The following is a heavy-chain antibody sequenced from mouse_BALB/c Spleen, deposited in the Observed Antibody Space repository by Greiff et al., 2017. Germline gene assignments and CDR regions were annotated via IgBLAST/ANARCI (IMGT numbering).Heavy chain of an antibody. CDR1: GFTFSSFG. D-gene: IGHD2-1*01. CDR3: ARENCGNQYAMDY. V-gene: IGHV5-17*02. J-gene: IGHJ4*01. CDR2: ISSGSSTI. Sequence: EVMLVESGGGLVQPGGSRKLSCAASGFTFSSFGMHWVRQAPEKGLEWVAYISSGSSTIYYADTVKGRFTISRDNPKNTLFLRMTSLRSEDTAMYYCARENCGNQYAMDYWGQGTSVTVSS.